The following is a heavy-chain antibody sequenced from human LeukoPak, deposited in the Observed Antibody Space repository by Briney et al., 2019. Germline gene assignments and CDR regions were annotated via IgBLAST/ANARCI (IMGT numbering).Heavy chain of an antibody. CDR3: ARVGSRSSWLYYYYMDV. J-gene: IGHJ6*03. Sequence: SETLSLTCTVSGYSISSGYYWGWIRQPPGKGLEWIGSIYHSGRTFYNPSLKSRVTMSVNTSKNHFSLKLSSVTAADTAVYYCARVGSRSSWLYYYYMDVWGKGTTVTVSS. CDR1: GYSISSGYY. V-gene: IGHV4-38-2*02. D-gene: IGHD6-13*01. CDR2: IYHSGRT.